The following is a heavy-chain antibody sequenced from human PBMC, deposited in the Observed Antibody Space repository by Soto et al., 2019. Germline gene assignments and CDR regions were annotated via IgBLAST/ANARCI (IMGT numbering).Heavy chain of an antibody. CDR1: GLAFSTYA. V-gene: IGHV3-23*04. Sequence: EVQLVESGGGLVQAGGSLSLSCAVSGLAFSTYAVSWVRQAPGKGLEWVSVISGSGGGTYHADSVKGRFTISRDNSKNTLYLQMNSLRVEDTAVYYCAKAVGYTYGRYYYYGMDVWGQGTTVTVSS. CDR3: AKAVGYTYGRYYYYGMDV. CDR2: ISGSGGGT. D-gene: IGHD5-18*01. J-gene: IGHJ6*02.